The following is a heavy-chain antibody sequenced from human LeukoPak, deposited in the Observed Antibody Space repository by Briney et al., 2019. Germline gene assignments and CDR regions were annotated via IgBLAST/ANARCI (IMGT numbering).Heavy chain of an antibody. V-gene: IGHV4-34*01. Sequence: PSETLSLTCAVYGGSFSGYYWSWIRQPPGKGLEWIGEINHSGSTNYNPSLKSRVTISVDTSKNQFSLKLSSVTAADTAVYYCARRRGSGSYYRVSWFDPWGQGTLVTVSS. CDR2: INHSGST. D-gene: IGHD3-10*01. J-gene: IGHJ5*02. CDR1: GGSFSGYY. CDR3: ARRRGSGSYYRVSWFDP.